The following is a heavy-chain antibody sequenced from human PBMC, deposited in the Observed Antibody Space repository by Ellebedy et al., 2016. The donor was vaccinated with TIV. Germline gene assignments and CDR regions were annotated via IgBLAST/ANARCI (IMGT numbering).Heavy chain of an antibody. CDR2: IRNDGNNE. CDR1: GFTFSSYG. Sequence: PGGSLRLSCAASGFTFSSYGMHWVRQAPGKGLEWVTFIRNDGNNEYYADSVKGRFTISRDNSKNTLYLQMNSLTGEDTAVYYCAKDRNYARTPMGQWGQGTLVTVSS. CDR3: AKDRNYARTPMGQ. V-gene: IGHV3-30*02. D-gene: IGHD3-22*01. J-gene: IGHJ4*02.